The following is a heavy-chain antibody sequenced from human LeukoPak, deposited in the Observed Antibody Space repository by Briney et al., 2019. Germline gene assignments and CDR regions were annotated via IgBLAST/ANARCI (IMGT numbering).Heavy chain of an antibody. CDR2: ISGSSSTI. J-gene: IGHJ4*02. CDR1: GFTFSSYS. CDR3: ATDSDVGGWPDFFDY. D-gene: IGHD6-19*01. Sequence: PGGSLRLSCATSGFTFSSYSMNWVRQAPGKGLEWVSSISGSSSTIYYAASVKGRFTISRDNAKNSLCLQMNSLRDEDTAVYYCATDSDVGGWPDFFDYWGQGTLVTVSS. V-gene: IGHV3-48*02.